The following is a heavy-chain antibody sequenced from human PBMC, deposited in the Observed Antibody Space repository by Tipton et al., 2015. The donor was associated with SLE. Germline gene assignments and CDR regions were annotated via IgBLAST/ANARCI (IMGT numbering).Heavy chain of an antibody. Sequence: GLVKPSETLSLTCTVSGGSISSHYWSWIRQPPGKGLEWIGYIYYSGSTNYNPSLKSRVTISVDTSKNQFSLKLSSVTAADTAVYYCARAVDSGWVFDYWGQGTLVTVSS. V-gene: IGHV4-59*11. CDR1: GGSISSHY. CDR2: IYYSGST. D-gene: IGHD6-19*01. J-gene: IGHJ4*02. CDR3: ARAVDSGWVFDY.